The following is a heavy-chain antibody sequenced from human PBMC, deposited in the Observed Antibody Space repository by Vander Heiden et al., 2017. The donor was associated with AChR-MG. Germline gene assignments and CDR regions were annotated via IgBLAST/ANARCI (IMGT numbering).Heavy chain of an antibody. CDR3: ARDADYGSPDRRLDY. Sequence: QVQLVQSGAEAKTPGASVNLSCAASGYTFINYYIHWVRQAPGQGLEWMGIINAGGGTTSYAQKLQGRVTMTRDTSTSTVYIELSSLRSEDTAVYYCARDADYGSPDRRLDYWGQGTLVTVSS. D-gene: IGHD2-15*01. CDR2: INAGGGTT. CDR1: GYTFINYY. J-gene: IGHJ4*02. V-gene: IGHV1-46*01.